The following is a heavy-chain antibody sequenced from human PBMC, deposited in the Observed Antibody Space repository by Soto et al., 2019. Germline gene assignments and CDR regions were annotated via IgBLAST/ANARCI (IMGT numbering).Heavy chain of an antibody. D-gene: IGHD3-22*01. V-gene: IGHV4-31*03. CDR3: ARELSDYDNSVYYRNFDY. CDR2: IYYSGST. CDR1: GVSISSGCYY. J-gene: IGHJ4*02. Sequence: TLSLTCTVSGVSISSGCYYWNWIRQHPGKGLEWIGYIYYSGSTYYNPSLKSRVTISVDTSKNQFSLKLSSVTAADTAVYYCARELSDYDNSVYYRNFDYWGQGTLVTVS.